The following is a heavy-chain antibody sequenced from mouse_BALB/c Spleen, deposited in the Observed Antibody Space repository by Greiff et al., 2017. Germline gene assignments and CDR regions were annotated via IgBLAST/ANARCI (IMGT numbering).Heavy chain of an antibody. CDR1: GFSLTSYG. V-gene: IGHV2-9*02. CDR2: IWAGGST. Sequence: VQLQQSGPGLVAPSQSLTITCTVSGFSLTSYGVHWVRQPPGKGLEWLGVIWAGGSTNYNSALMSRLSISKDNSKSQVFLKMNSLQTDDTAMYYCAREFDYGSSYAMDYWGQGTSVTVSS. CDR3: AREFDYGSSYAMDY. D-gene: IGHD1-1*01. J-gene: IGHJ4*01.